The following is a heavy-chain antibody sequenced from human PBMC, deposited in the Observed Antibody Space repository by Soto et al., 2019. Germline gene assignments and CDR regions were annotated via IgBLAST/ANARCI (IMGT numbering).Heavy chain of an antibody. D-gene: IGHD3-22*01. V-gene: IGHV3-30-3*01. CDR1: GFTFSKYA. Sequence: QVQLVESGGGVVQPERSLRLSCAASGFTFSKYAMHWVRQARGTGLEWVAVISNDGSNPYYADSVKGRFTISRDNSKNTRYLQMNSLREEDTAVYYCARTGYDRSGYFVEYYFGYWGQGTLVTVSS. J-gene: IGHJ4*02. CDR3: ARTGYDRSGYFVEYYFGY. CDR2: ISNDGSNP.